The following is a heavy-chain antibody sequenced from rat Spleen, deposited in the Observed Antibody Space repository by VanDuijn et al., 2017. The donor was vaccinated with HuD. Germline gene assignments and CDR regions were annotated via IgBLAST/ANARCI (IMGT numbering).Heavy chain of an antibody. Sequence: EVQLVESGGGLVQPGRSLKLSCAASGFTFSSFPMAWVRQAPGKGLEWVASIPDTGGSTFYPDSVRGRFTISRDNAQNTLYLQMNSLRSEDTATYYCARHGYTTDYLNWFAYWGQGVMVTVSS. CDR3: ARHGYTTDYLNWFAY. J-gene: IGHJ2*01. V-gene: IGHV5-46*01. CDR1: GFTFSSFP. D-gene: IGHD1-6*01. CDR2: IPDTGGST.